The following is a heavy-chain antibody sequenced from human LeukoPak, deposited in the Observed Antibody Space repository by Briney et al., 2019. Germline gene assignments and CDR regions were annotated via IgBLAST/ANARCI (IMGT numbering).Heavy chain of an antibody. V-gene: IGHV3-7*01. CDR3: ASPYPDY. Sequence: GSLRLSCAASGFTFSRYWMSWVRQAPGKGLEWVANIKQDGSEKYYVDSVKGRFTISRDNAKNSLYLQMNSLRAEDTAVYYCASPYPDYWGQGTLATVSS. CDR2: IKQDGSEK. CDR1: GFTFSRYW. J-gene: IGHJ4*02.